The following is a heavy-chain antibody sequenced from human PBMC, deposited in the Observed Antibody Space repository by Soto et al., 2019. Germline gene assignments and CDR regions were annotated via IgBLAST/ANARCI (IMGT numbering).Heavy chain of an antibody. V-gene: IGHV3-23*01. CDR3: AKLVVVVAATRSYYLDY. D-gene: IGHD2-15*01. CDR1: GFTFSSYA. CDR2: ISGSGGST. J-gene: IGHJ4*02. Sequence: EVQLLESGGGLVQPGGSLRLSCAASGFTFSSYAMSWVRQAPGKGLEWVSAISGSGGSTYYADSVKGRFTISRDNSKNTLYLQMNSLRAEDTAVYYCAKLVVVVAATRSYYLDYWGQGTLVTVSS.